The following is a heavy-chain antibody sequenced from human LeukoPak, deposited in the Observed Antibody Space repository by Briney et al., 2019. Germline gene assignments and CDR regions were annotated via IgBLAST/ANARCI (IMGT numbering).Heavy chain of an antibody. Sequence: SETLSLTCAVYGGSFSGYYWSWIRQPPGKGLERIGEINHSGSTNYNPSLKSRVTISVDRFKNQFSLKLSSVTAADTAVYYCARAMVVAATHFDYWGQGTLVTVSS. CDR3: ARAMVVAATHFDY. D-gene: IGHD2-15*01. V-gene: IGHV4-34*01. J-gene: IGHJ4*02. CDR1: GGSFSGYY. CDR2: INHSGST.